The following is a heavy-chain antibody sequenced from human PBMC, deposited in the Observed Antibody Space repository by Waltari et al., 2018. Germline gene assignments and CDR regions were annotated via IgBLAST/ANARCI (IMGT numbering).Heavy chain of an antibody. Sequence: EVQLVESGGGLVQPERSLRLSCTASGFTFGDYALSWVRPAQGQGLEWVGFIRSKAYGGTTEYAASVKGRFTISRDDSKSIAYLQMNSLKTEDTAVYYCTRDRFRKVVVITPSDYWGQGTLVTVSS. CDR1: GFTFGDYA. CDR3: TRDRFRKVVVITPSDY. J-gene: IGHJ4*02. CDR2: IRSKAYGGTT. V-gene: IGHV3-49*04. D-gene: IGHD3-22*01.